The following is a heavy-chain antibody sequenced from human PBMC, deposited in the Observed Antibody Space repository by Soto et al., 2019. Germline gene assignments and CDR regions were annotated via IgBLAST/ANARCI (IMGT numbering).Heavy chain of an antibody. D-gene: IGHD3-16*01. V-gene: IGHV4-39*01. CDR1: GSAISSCCCY. CDR2: IYYSGYT. CDR3: ARHNGPLYVGYYYDMDV. J-gene: IGHJ6*02. Sequence: SATLSLTSTVSGSAISSCCCYWAWNREPPGRGLEWIGSIYYSGYTYYNPSLKSRVTISGDTSKNQFSLKLSSVTAADTAVYYCARHNGPLYVGYYYDMDVWGQGTTVT.